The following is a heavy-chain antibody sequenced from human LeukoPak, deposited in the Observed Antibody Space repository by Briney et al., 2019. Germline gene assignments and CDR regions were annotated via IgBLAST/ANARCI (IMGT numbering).Heavy chain of an antibody. J-gene: IGHJ6*03. Sequence: PSETLSLTCTVSGYSISSGYYWGWIRQPPGKGLEWVSYISSSGRTIYYEDSVKGRFSISRDNAKNSLYLQMNSLRAEDTAVYYCARDHKRYFDWSPTGPYMDVWGKGTTVTISS. D-gene: IGHD3-9*01. CDR1: GYSISSGYY. CDR2: ISSSGRTI. CDR3: ARDHKRYFDWSPTGPYMDV. V-gene: IGHV3-11*01.